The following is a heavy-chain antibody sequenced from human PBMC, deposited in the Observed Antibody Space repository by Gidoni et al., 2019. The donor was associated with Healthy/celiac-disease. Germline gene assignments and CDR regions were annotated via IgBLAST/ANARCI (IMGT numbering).Heavy chain of an antibody. CDR3: ARVCRRGRIVGATGAFDI. J-gene: IGHJ3*02. Sequence: EVQLVESGGGLVQPGGSLRLSCAASGFTFSSYWMGWVRQAPGKGLEWVANIKQDGSEKYYVDSVKGRFTISRDNAKNSLYLQMNSLRAEDTAVYYCARVCRRGRIVGATGAFDIWGQGTMVTVSS. D-gene: IGHD1-26*01. V-gene: IGHV3-7*04. CDR1: GFTFSSYW. CDR2: IKQDGSEK.